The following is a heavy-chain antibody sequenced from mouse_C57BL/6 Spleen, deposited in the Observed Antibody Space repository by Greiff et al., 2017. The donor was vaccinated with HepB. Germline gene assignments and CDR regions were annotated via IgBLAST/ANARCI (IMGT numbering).Heavy chain of an antibody. J-gene: IGHJ4*01. CDR3: ARGLAMDY. CDR1: GFTFSDFY. Sequence: EVKLMESGGGLVQSGRSLRLSCATSGFTFSDFYMEWVRQAPGKGLEWIAASRNKANDYTTEYSASVKGRFIVSRDTSQSILYLQMNALRAEDTAIYYCARGLAMDYWGQGTSVTVSS. V-gene: IGHV7-1*01. CDR2: SRNKANDYTT.